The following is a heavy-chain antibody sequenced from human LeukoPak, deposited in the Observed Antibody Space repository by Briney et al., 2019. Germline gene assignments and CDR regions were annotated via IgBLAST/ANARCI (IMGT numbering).Heavy chain of an antibody. Sequence: SETLSLTCTVSGGSISSYYWSWIRQPPGKGLEWIGYIYYSGSTNYNPSLKSRVTISVDTSKNQFSLKLSSVTAADTAVYYCARRGSLRDGYFDYWGQGTLVTVSS. CDR2: IYYSGST. J-gene: IGHJ4*02. V-gene: IGHV4-59*08. CDR1: GGSISSYY. D-gene: IGHD1-26*01. CDR3: ARRGSLRDGYFDY.